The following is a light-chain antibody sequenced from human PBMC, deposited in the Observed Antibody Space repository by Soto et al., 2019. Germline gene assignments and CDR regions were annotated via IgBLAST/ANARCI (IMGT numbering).Light chain of an antibody. CDR3: QHYNRYSEA. CDR2: KAS. J-gene: IGKJ1*01. Sequence: DIQLTQSPPTLSASVGDRVTITCRASQTISSWLAWYQQKPGKAPNLLIYKASTLQSGVPSRFSGSGSGTEFTLTISSLQPDDFATYYCQHYNRYSEAFGQGTKVDIK. V-gene: IGKV1-5*03. CDR1: QTISSW.